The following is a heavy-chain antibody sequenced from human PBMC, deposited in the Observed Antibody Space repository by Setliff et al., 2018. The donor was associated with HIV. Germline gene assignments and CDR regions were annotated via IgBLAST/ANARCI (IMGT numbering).Heavy chain of an antibody. Sequence: SETLSLTCSVYGGSFGGYYGTWFRQPPGKGLEWIGYIYYSGSTNYNPSLKSRVTMSVDTFKNQFSLKLSSVTAADTAVYYCARRWGDILTSLYWGQGTLVTVSS. CDR1: GGSFGGYY. CDR2: IYYSGST. D-gene: IGHD3-9*01. J-gene: IGHJ4*02. CDR3: ARRWGDILTSLY. V-gene: IGHV4-59*01.